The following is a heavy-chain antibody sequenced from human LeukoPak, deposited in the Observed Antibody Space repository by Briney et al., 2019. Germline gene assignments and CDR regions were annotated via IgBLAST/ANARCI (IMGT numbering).Heavy chain of an antibody. V-gene: IGHV1-18*01. CDR2: ISAYNGNT. J-gene: IGHJ5*02. D-gene: IGHD2-2*01. CDR1: GYTFTSYG. CDR3: ARDRSCSSTSCYWYWFDP. Sequence: ASVKVSCKASGYTFTSYGISWVRQAPGQGLEWMGWISAYNGNTSYAQKLQGRVTMTTDTSTSTAYMELRSLRSDDTAVYYCARDRSCSSTSCYWYWFDPWGQGTLVTVSS.